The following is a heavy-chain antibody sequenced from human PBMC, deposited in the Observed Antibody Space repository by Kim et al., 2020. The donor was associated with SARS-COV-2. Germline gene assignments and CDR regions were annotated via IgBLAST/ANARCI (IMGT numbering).Heavy chain of an antibody. Sequence: ADSWKGGFPTSRDNAKNSLYLQMNSLRAEDTALYYCAKDTYYYDSSGCFDYWGQGTLVTVSS. D-gene: IGHD3-22*01. V-gene: IGHV3-9*01. J-gene: IGHJ4*02. CDR3: AKDTYYYDSSGCFDY.